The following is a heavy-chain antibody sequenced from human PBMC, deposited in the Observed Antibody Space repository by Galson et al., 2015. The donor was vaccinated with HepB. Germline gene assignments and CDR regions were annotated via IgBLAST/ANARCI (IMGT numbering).Heavy chain of an antibody. V-gene: IGHV3-23*01. CDR1: GFIFSSYA. Sequence: SLRLSCAASGFIFSSYAMTWVRQAPGEGLEWVSAISSGGETTYYVDSVKGRFTISRDNSTNTLYLVVTNLRAGDTAVYYCAKSDASLPRGGFESWGQGTLVTVSS. J-gene: IGHJ4*02. D-gene: IGHD2-2*01. CDR2: ISSGGETT. CDR3: AKSDASLPRGGFES.